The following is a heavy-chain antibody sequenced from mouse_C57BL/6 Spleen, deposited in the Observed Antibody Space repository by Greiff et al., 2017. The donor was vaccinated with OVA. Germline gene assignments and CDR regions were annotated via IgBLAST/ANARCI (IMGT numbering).Heavy chain of an antibody. CDR2: IWTGGGT. J-gene: IGHJ1*03. V-gene: IGHV2-9-1*01. CDR3: ARREGYPDDWYFDV. Sequence: QVQLQQSGPGLVAPSQSLSITCTVSGFSLTSYAISWVRQPPGKGLEWLGVIWTGGGTNYNSALKSRLSISKDNSKSQVFLKMNSLQTDDTARYYCARREGYPDDWYFDVWGTGTTVTVSS. CDR1: GFSLTSYA. D-gene: IGHD2-14*01.